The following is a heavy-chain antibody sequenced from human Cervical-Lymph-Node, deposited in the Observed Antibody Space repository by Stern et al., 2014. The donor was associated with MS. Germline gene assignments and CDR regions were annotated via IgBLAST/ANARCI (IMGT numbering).Heavy chain of an antibody. CDR1: GCTFSNFP. D-gene: IGHD6-13*01. CDR2: IFPMLRTP. CDR3: ALISENSGRWYSLGYDL. J-gene: IGHJ5*02. Sequence: VQLVQSGAEVTKPGASVKVSCKASGCTFSNFPSSWVRQAPGQGLEWMGWIFPMLRTPTSAQEFRGSVTITADVSTSTVYMELSSLRSDDTAVYYCALISENSGRWYSLGYDLWGQGTLVTVSS. V-gene: IGHV1-69*01.